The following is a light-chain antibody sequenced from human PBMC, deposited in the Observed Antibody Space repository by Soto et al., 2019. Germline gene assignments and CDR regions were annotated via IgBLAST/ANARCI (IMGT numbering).Light chain of an antibody. J-gene: IGLJ2*01. V-gene: IGLV1-40*01. CDR1: SSNIGAGYD. Sequence: QSVLTQPPSVSGAPGQRVTISCTGSSSNIGAGYDVHWYQQLPGTAPKLLIFANTDRPSGVPERFSGSKSGTSASLAITGLQAEDESDYYCQSYDSSLSGVVFGGGTKLIVL. CDR2: ANT. CDR3: QSYDSSLSGVV.